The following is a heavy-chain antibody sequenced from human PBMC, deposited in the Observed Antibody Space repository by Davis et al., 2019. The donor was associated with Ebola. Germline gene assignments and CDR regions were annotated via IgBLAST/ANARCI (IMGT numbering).Heavy chain of an antibody. V-gene: IGHV3-7*03. CDR2: VNQDGSIK. CDR1: GFNFNNYW. CDR3: GRYYGNFAFVDY. J-gene: IGHJ4*02. D-gene: IGHD3-10*01. Sequence: GESLKISCAASGFNFNNYWMTWVRQAPGKGLEWVANVNQDGSIKNYVDSVRGRFTVSRDNAKNSLSLQMNGLRADDTAVYYCGRYYGNFAFVDYWGQGTLVTVSS.